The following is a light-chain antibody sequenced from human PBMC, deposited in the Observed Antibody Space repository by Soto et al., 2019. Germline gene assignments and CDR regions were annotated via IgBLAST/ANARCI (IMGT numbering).Light chain of an antibody. CDR2: DVS. CDR1: SSDVGGYNY. Sequence: QCALTQPASVSGSPGQSITISCTGTSSDVGGYNYVSWYQQHPGKAPKLMIYDVSNRPSGVSNRFSGSKSANTASLTISGLQAEDEADYYCSSHTSSSTSYVFGTGTKVTVL. V-gene: IGLV2-14*01. CDR3: SSHTSSSTSYV. J-gene: IGLJ1*01.